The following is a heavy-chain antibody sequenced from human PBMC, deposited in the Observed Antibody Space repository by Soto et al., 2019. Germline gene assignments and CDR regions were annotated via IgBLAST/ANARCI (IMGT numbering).Heavy chain of an antibody. D-gene: IGHD6-13*01. CDR3: ARGIAAAAARGMDV. Sequence: ASVKVSCKASGDTFTGYYMHWVRQAPGQGLEWMGWINPNSGGTNYAQKFQGWVTMTRDTSISTAYVELSRLRSDDTAAYYCARGIAAAAARGMDVWGQGTTVTVSS. V-gene: IGHV1-2*04. CDR1: GDTFTGYY. J-gene: IGHJ6*02. CDR2: INPNSGGT.